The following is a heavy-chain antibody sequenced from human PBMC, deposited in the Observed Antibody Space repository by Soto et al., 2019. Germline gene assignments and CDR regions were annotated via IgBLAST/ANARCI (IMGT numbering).Heavy chain of an antibody. CDR3: ARLTRAGILNFDD. V-gene: IGHV4-39*01. CDR2: IYYSGST. Sequence: SETLSLTCTVSGGSISSSSYYWGWIRQPPGKGLEWIGSIYYSGSTYYNPSLKSRVTISVDTSKNQFSLKLSSVTAADTAVYYCARLTRAGILNFDDWGQGTLVTVSS. CDR1: GGSISSSSYY. J-gene: IGHJ4*02.